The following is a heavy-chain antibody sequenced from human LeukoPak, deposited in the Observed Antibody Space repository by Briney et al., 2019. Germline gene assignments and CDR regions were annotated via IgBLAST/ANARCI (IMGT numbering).Heavy chain of an antibody. Sequence: GGSLRLSCAASGFTFDDYAMHWVRQDPGKGLEWLSVIRWNSGSIGYADSVKGRFTISRDNAKNSLYLQMNSLRAEDTALYYCAKVNYDSSGYGLFDYWGQGTLVTVSS. CDR2: IRWNSGSI. V-gene: IGHV3-9*01. CDR3: AKVNYDSSGYGLFDY. D-gene: IGHD3-22*01. CDR1: GFTFDDYA. J-gene: IGHJ4*02.